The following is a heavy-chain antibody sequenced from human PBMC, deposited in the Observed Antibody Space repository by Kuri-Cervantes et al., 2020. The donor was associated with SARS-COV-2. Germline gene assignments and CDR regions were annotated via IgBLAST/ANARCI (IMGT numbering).Heavy chain of an antibody. CDR2: ISGRGVST. CDR3: AKDFRKGARP. V-gene: IGHV3-23*01. J-gene: IGHJ5*02. Sequence: GESLKISCAASGFTFSSYAMNWVRQAPGKGLEWVSVISGRGVSTHYADSVTGRFTISRDNSNNTLYLQMNSLRAEDTAVYYCAKDFRKGARPWGQGTLVTVSS. D-gene: IGHD6-6*01. CDR1: GFTFSSYA.